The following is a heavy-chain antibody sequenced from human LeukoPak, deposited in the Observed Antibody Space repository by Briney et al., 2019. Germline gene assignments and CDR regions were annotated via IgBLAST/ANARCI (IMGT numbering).Heavy chain of an antibody. CDR2: IYPGDSNT. J-gene: IGHJ4*02. V-gene: IGHV5-51*01. D-gene: IGHD3-16*01. CDR1: GYSFTTYW. CDR3: ARRTGGIGIHYFDY. Sequence: GESLKICCKGSGYSFTTYWIAWVRQMPGKGLEWMGIIYPGDSNTRYSPSFQGQVTISADDSISTAYLQWSSLKASDTAMYYCARRTGGIGIHYFDYWGQGTLVTVSS.